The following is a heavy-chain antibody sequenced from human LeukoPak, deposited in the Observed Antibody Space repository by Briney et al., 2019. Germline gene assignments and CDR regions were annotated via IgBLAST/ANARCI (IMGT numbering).Heavy chain of an antibody. D-gene: IGHD6-19*01. CDR1: GYTFTSYA. CDR3: ARVRYTSGLYYFES. J-gene: IGHJ4*02. Sequence: ASVKVSCKASGYTFTSYAMNWVRQAPGQGLEWMGWINSNTGNPTYAQGFTGRFVFSWDTSVSTAYLQISSLKPEDTAVYYCARVRYTSGLYYFESWGQGTLVTVSS. V-gene: IGHV7-4-1*02. CDR2: INSNTGNP.